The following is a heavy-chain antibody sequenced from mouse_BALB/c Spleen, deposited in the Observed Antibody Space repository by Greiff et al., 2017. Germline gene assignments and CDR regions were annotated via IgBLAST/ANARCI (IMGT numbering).Heavy chain of an antibody. V-gene: IGHV5-6-5*01. CDR2: ISSGGST. D-gene: IGHD2-1*01. CDR3: ARRAGGNYRYYYAMDY. Sequence: EVKLQESGGGLVKPGGSLKLSCAASGFTFSSYAMSWVRQTPEKRLEWVASISSGGSTYYPDSVKGRFTISRDNARNILYLQMSSRRSEDTAMYYCARRAGGNYRYYYAMDYWGQGTSVTVSS. CDR1: GFTFSSYA. J-gene: IGHJ4*01.